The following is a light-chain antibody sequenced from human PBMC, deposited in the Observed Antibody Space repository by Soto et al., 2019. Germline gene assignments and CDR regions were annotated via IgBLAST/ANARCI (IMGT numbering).Light chain of an antibody. J-gene: IGLJ1*01. Sequence: QSVLTQPPSVSGAPGQRVTISCTGSSSNIGAGYDVHWYQQLPGTAPKLLIYGNSNRPSGVPDRFSGSKSCTSASLAITGRQAEDEADYYCQSYDSTLSGYVFGTGTKLTVL. V-gene: IGLV1-40*01. CDR1: SSNIGAGYD. CDR2: GNS. CDR3: QSYDSTLSGYV.